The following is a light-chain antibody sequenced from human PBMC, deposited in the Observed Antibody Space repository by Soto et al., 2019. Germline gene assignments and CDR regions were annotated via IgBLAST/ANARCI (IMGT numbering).Light chain of an antibody. V-gene: IGKV1-5*03. CDR1: ENINTW. J-gene: IGKJ1*01. CDR2: TAS. CDR3: QQYNSYSPWT. Sequence: DIQMTQSPSTLSASIGDRVTITCRATENINTWLAWYQQKPGKVPKLLIYTASSLESGVPSRFSGSGSGTEFTLTIRSLQPDDFATYYCQQYNSYSPWTFGQGTKVDIK.